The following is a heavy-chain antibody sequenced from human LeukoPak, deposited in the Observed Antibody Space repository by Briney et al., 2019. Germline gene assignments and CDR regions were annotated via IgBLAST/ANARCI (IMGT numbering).Heavy chain of an antibody. V-gene: IGHV3-23*01. J-gene: IGHJ4*02. D-gene: IGHD6-19*01. CDR3: AKRHGYSSGWFYFDC. Sequence: GSLRLSCAASGFTFSSYAMSWVRQAPGKGLEWVSAVSTSGGSTYYADSVKGRFTVSRDNSKNTLHLQMNSLRAEDTAVYYCAKRHGYSSGWFYFDCWGQGTLVTVSS. CDR1: GFTFSSYA. CDR2: VSTSGGST.